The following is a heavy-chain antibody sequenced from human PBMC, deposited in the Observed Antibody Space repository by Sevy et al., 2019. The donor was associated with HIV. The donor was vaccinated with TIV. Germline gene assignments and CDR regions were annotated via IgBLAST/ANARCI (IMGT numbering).Heavy chain of an antibody. CDR2: IWLTGAT. D-gene: IGHD3-3*01. V-gene: IGHV3-53*01. J-gene: IGHJ4*02. CDR3: ARGKHVSDYYGSFDY. Sequence: GGSLRLSCTVSGVTVSSNFISWVRQAPGMGLEWVSVIWLTGATYYADSVKGRFTISRDNSKNTVYLDMSSLRADDTAVYFCARGKHVSDYYGSFDYWGQGTLVTVSS. CDR1: GVTVSSNF.